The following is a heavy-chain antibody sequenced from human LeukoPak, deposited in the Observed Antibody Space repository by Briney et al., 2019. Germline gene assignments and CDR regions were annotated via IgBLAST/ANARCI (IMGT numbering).Heavy chain of an antibody. CDR2: ISTSSSYI. V-gene: IGHV3-21*01. CDR1: GFTFSSYS. D-gene: IGHD1-26*01. CDR3: ARATWDPNYYYYMDV. Sequence: MTGGSLRLSCAASGFTFSSYSMNWVRQAPGKGLEWVSSISTSSSYIYYADSVKGRFTISRDNAKNSLFLQMNSLRAEDTAVYFCARATWDPNYYYYMDVWGKGTTVTISS. J-gene: IGHJ6*03.